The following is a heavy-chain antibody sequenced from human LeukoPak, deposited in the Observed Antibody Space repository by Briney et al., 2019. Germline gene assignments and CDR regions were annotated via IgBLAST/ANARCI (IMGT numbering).Heavy chain of an antibody. J-gene: IGHJ4*02. CDR2: ISGSGGST. V-gene: IGHV3-23*01. CDR1: GFTFSSYA. CDR3: AKDGERHPDDY. D-gene: IGHD1-1*01. Sequence: PWGSLRLSCAASGFTFSSYALSWVRQAPGKGLQWVSVISGSGGSTYYADSVKGRFTISRDNSKNTLYLQMNSLRAEDTAVYYCAKDGERHPDDYWGQGTLVTVSS.